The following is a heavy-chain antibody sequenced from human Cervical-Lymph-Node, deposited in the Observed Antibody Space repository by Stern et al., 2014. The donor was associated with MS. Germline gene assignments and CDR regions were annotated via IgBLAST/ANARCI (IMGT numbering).Heavy chain of an antibody. CDR1: GFTFSSYA. V-gene: IGHV3-23*04. D-gene: IGHD3-22*01. J-gene: IGHJ4*02. CDR3: AKSWLDWDYYDSSGSSY. CDR2: ISGSGGST. Sequence: EVQLVQSGGGLVQPGGSLRLSCAASGFTFSSYAMSWVRQAPGKGLEWVSAISGSGGSTYYADSVKGRFTISRDNSKNTLYLQMNSLRAEDTAVYYCAKSWLDWDYYDSSGSSYWGQGTLVTVSS.